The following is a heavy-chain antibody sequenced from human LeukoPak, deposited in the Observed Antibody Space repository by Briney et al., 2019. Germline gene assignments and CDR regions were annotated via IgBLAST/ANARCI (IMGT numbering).Heavy chain of an antibody. CDR3: ARDTGYKVAFDI. Sequence: GGSLRPSCAASGFTFSTYWMSWVRQAPGKGLEWVANIKEDGSDKYYVDSVKGRFTISRDNAKNSLYLQMNSLRAEDTALYYCARDTGYKVAFDIWGQGTMVTVSS. V-gene: IGHV3-7*01. D-gene: IGHD5-12*01. CDR1: GFTFSTYW. CDR2: IKEDGSDK. J-gene: IGHJ3*02.